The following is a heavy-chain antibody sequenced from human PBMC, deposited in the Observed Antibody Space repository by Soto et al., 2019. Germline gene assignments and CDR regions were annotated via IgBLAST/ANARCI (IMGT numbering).Heavy chain of an antibody. CDR1: RDSMTSSSYY. V-gene: IGHV4-39*01. J-gene: IGHJ5*02. CDR2: IYYSERTSYNSGST. CDR3: ARHTRNQFDP. Sequence: PSETLSLTCTVSRDSMTSSSYYWGWIRQPPGKGLEWIGSIYYSERTSYNSGSTYYSPSLKSRVTISGDTSKSQFSLKLSSVTAADTAVYYCARHTRNQFDPWGQGTLVTVSS.